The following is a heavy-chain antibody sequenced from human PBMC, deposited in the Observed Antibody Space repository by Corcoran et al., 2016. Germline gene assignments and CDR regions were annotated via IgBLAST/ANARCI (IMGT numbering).Heavy chain of an antibody. V-gene: IGHV1-46*01. CDR2: INPSGGST. Sequence: QVQLVQSGAEVKKPGASVKVSCKASGYTFTSYYMHWVRQDPGQGIEWMGIINPSGGSTSDAQKFQGRVTMTRDTSTSTVYMELSSLRSEDTAVYYCARHLGSYDFCREYHYCYVMDILRQGTTVTVSS. CDR3: ARHLGSYDFCREYHYCYVMDI. CDR1: GYTFTSYY. D-gene: IGHD3-3*01. J-gene: IGHJ6*02.